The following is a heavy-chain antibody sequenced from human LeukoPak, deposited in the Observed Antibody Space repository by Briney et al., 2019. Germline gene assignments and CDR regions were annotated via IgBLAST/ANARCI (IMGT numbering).Heavy chain of an antibody. V-gene: IGHV3-33*01. CDR2: IWYDGSNK. CDR1: GFTFSSYG. D-gene: IGHD2-8*01. J-gene: IGHJ5*02. Sequence: GGSLRLSCAASGFTFSSYGMHWVRQAPGKGLEWVAVIWYDGSNKYYADSVKGRFTISRDNSQNTLYVQMDSLRAEDTAVYSCARELNGLDPWGQGTLVTVSS. CDR3: ARELNGLDP.